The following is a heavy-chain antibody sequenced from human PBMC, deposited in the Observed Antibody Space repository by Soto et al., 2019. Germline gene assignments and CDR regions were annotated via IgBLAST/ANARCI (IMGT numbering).Heavy chain of an antibody. J-gene: IGHJ4*02. D-gene: IGHD3-10*01. CDR3: AKAGESLDTFFDY. V-gene: IGHV3-30*18. CDR2: ISYDGSNK. CDR1: GFTFSSYG. Sequence: GGSLRLSCAASGFTFSSYGMHWVRQAPGKGLEWVAVISYDGSNKYYADSVKGRFTISRDNSKNTLYLQMNSLRAEDTAVYYCAKAGESLDTFFDYWGQGTLVTVSS.